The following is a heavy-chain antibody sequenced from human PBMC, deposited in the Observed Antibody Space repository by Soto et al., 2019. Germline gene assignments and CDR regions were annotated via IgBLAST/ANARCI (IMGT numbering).Heavy chain of an antibody. CDR3: SKGSDIVATIPYF. Sequence: GGSLRLSCAAYGVTFSSHDLSWARQAPGQGLEWVSGISGSGGYTYYIDPVKGRFTISRDNSRNTLYLQMNSLRAEDTAVYYFSKGSDIVATIPYFWGQGTLVIVSS. CDR1: GVTFSSHD. CDR2: ISGSGGYT. D-gene: IGHD5-12*01. J-gene: IGHJ4*02. V-gene: IGHV3-23*01.